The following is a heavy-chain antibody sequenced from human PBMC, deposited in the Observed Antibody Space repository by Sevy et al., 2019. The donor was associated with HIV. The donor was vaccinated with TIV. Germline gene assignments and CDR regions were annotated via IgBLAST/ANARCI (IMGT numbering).Heavy chain of an antibody. Sequence: SETLSLTCTVSGGSVSSGSYYWSWIRQPPGKGLEWIGYIYYSGSTNYNPSLKSRVTISVDTSKNQFSLKLSSVTAADTAVYYCARDDPRGSYTGGFDYWGQGTLVTVSS. CDR3: ARDDPRGSYTGGFDY. J-gene: IGHJ4*02. V-gene: IGHV4-61*01. D-gene: IGHD1-26*01. CDR1: GGSVSSGSYY. CDR2: IYYSGST.